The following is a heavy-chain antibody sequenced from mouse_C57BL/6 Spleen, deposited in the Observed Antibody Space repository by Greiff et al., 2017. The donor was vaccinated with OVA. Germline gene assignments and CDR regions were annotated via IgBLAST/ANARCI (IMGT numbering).Heavy chain of an antibody. Sequence: QVQLQQPGAELVMPGASVKLSCKASGYTFTSYWMHWVKQRPGQGLEWIGEIDPSDSYTNYNQKFKGKSTLTVDKSSSTAYVQLSSLTSEDSAVYYCARRLKFITTAPYAMDYWGQGTSVTVSS. CDR1: GYTFTSYW. D-gene: IGHD1-1*01. V-gene: IGHV1-69*01. J-gene: IGHJ4*01. CDR2: IDPSDSYT. CDR3: ARRLKFITTAPYAMDY.